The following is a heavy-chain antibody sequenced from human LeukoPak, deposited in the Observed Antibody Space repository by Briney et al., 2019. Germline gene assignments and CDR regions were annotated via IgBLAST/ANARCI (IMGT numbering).Heavy chain of an antibody. V-gene: IGHV3-7*01. CDR3: ARDRRPGVVVVAATIFDY. CDR2: IKQDGSEK. J-gene: IGHJ4*02. D-gene: IGHD2-15*01. CDR1: GFTFSSYG. Sequence: GGTLRLSCAASGFTFSSYGISWVRQAPGKGLEWVANIKQDGSEKYYVDSVKGRFTISRDNAKNSLYLQMNSLRAEDTAVYYCARDRRPGVVVVAATIFDYWGQGTLVTVSS.